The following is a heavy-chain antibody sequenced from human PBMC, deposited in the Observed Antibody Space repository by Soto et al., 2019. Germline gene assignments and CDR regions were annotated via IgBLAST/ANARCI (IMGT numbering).Heavy chain of an antibody. CDR3: AIVPDRPPALVN. CDR2: INPGGGAT. V-gene: IGHV1-46*01. CDR1: GYIFTNYY. Sequence: ASVKVSCKASGYIFTNYYIYWVRQAPGQGLEYIGIINPGGGATDYAQKFQGRVTMTRDTSTSTVYMELSSLRSEDTALYYCAIVPDRPPALVNWGQGTLVTVSS. J-gene: IGHJ4*02. D-gene: IGHD5-18*01.